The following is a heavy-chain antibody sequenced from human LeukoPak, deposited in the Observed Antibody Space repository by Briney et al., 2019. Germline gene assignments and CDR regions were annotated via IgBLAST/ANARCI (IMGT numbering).Heavy chain of an antibody. Sequence: ASVKVSCKASGGTFSSYAISWVRQAPGQGLEWMGGIIPIFGTASYAQKFQGRVTITADESTSTAYMELSSLRSEDTAVYYCARATAYSNYVLDYWGQGTLVTVSS. J-gene: IGHJ4*02. D-gene: IGHD4-11*01. V-gene: IGHV1-69*13. CDR1: GGTFSSYA. CDR2: IIPIFGTA. CDR3: ARATAYSNYVLDY.